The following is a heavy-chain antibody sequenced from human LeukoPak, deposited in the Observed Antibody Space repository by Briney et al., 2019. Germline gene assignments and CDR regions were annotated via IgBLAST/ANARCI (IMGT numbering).Heavy chain of an antibody. Sequence: GGSLRLSCAASGFTFSSYSMNWVRQAPGKGLEWVSYISSSSTIYYADSVKGRFTISRDNAKNSLYLQMNSLRAEDTAVYYCARVSYGGTSVDYWGQGTLVTVSS. CDR1: GFTFSSYS. CDR3: ARVSYGGTSVDY. CDR2: ISSSSTI. D-gene: IGHD4-23*01. J-gene: IGHJ4*02. V-gene: IGHV3-48*01.